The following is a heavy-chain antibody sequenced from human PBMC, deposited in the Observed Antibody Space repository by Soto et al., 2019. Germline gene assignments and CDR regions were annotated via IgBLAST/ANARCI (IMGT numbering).Heavy chain of an antibody. D-gene: IGHD5-12*01. CDR3: AKREYSGQNDY. J-gene: IGHJ4*02. CDR1: GFTFSSYS. CDR2: ISSSSSYI. Sequence: GGSLRLSCAASGFTFSSYSMNWVRQAPGKGLEWVSSISSSSSYIYYADSVKGRFTISRDNAKNSLCLQMNSLRAEDTAVYYCAKREYSGQNDYWGQGTLVTVSS. V-gene: IGHV3-21*01.